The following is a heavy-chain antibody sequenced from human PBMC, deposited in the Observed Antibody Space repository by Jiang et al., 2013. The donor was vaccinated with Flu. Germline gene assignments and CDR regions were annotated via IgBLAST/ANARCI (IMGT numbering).Heavy chain of an antibody. J-gene: IGHJ6*02. CDR3: ARSRVFVVVPAAPQAYGMDV. D-gene: IGHD2-2*01. CDR1: GGSFSGYY. Sequence: LLKPSETLSLTCAVYGGSFSGYYWSWIRQPPGKGLEWIGEINHSGSTNYNPSLKSRVTISVDTSKNQFSLKLSSVTAADTAVYYCARSRVFVVVPAAPQAYGMDVWGQGTTVTVSS. V-gene: IGHV4-34*01. CDR2: INHSGST.